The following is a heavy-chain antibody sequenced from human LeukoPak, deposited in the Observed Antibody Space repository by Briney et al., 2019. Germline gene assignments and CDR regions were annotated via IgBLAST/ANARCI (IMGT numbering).Heavy chain of an antibody. D-gene: IGHD3-10*01. CDR2: IIPILGIA. CDR3: AMTYYGSGSYYTGNY. V-gene: IGHV1-69*04. CDR1: GGTFSSYA. J-gene: IGHJ4*02. Sequence: SVKVSCKASGGTFSSYAISWVRQAPGQGLEWMGRIIPILGIANYAQKFQGRVTITADKSTSTAYMELSILRSEDTAVYYCAMTYYGSGSYYTGNYWGQGTLVTVSS.